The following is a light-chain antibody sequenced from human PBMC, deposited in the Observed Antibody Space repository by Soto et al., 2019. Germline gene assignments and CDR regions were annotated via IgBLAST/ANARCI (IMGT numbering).Light chain of an antibody. CDR2: DAS. V-gene: IGKV1-5*01. Sequence: DIQMTQSPSTLSASVGDRVTITCRASQSISSWLAWYQQKPGKAPKLLIYDASSLESGDPSRFSGSGSRTEFTLTISSLQPDYFATYYCQQYNSYSPYTFGQGTKLEIK. CDR1: QSISSW. CDR3: QQYNSYSPYT. J-gene: IGKJ2*01.